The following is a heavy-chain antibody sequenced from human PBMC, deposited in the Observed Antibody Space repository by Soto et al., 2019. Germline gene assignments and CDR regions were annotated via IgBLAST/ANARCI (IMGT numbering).Heavy chain of an antibody. CDR3: AGAAGGGEYYYFDY. CDR1: GYTFTGYY. Sequence: QVQLVQSGAEVKKPGASVKVSCKASGYTFTGYYMHWVRQAPGQGLEWMGWINPNNGVTNYAQKFQGRVTMSRDTSISPAYMELSRLRSDDTAVYYCAGAAGGGEYYYFDYWGQGTLVTVSS. D-gene: IGHD1-1*01. CDR2: INPNNGVT. V-gene: IGHV1-2*02. J-gene: IGHJ4*02.